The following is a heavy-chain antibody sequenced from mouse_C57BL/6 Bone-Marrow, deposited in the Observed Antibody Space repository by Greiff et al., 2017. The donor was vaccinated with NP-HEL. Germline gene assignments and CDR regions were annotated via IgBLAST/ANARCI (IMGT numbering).Heavy chain of an antibody. CDR2: IYPGSGST. D-gene: IGHD1-1*01. V-gene: IGHV1-55*01. J-gene: IGHJ3*01. CDR1: GYTFTSYW. CDR3: AREEFITTRAEDFGFAY. Sequence: QVQLQQPGAELVKPGASVKMSCKASGYTFTSYWITWVKQRPGQGLEWIGDIYPGSGSTNYNEKFKSKATLTVDTSSSTAYMQLSSLTSEDSAVYYCAREEFITTRAEDFGFAYWGQGTLVTVSA.